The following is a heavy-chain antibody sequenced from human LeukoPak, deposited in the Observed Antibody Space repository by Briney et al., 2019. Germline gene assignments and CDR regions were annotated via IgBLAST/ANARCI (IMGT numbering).Heavy chain of an antibody. CDR2: IYSGGRT. D-gene: IGHD3-9*01. V-gene: IGHV3-66*01. CDR3: AKDLSTGYYIAY. CDR1: GFTINTNY. J-gene: IGHJ4*02. Sequence: GGSLRLSCPASGFTINTNYMSWVRQAPGKGLEWVSVIYSGGRTYYADSVKGRFTISRDNSKNTVYLQMNSLRGEDTAVYYCAKDLSTGYYIAYWGQGTLVTVSS.